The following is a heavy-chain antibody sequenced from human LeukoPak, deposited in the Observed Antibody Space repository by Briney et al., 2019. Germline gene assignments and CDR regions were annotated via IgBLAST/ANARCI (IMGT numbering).Heavy chain of an antibody. CDR2: ISGSGGST. Sequence: GGSLRLSCAASGFTFSSYAMSWVRQAPGKGLEWVSAISGSGGSTYYADSVKGRFTISRDNSKNTLYLQMNSLRAEDTAVYYCARKVSSYGYSSGGAFDIWGQGTMVTVSS. CDR1: GFTFSSYA. D-gene: IGHD6-25*01. J-gene: IGHJ3*02. CDR3: ARKVSSYGYSSGGAFDI. V-gene: IGHV3-23*01.